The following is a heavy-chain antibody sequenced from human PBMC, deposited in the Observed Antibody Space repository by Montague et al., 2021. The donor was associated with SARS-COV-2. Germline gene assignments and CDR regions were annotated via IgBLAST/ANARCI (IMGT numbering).Heavy chain of an antibody. CDR3: ARDRFDFGAGRQGTIDF. D-gene: IGHD3-10*01. Sequence: SETLSLTCSVSGDSITNHYWSWIRQPAGKGLEWIGRMHFTGNTNFSPSFSSRLTVSADTSRNQFSLKLTSVTAADTAIYFCARDRFDFGAGRQGTIDFWGQGTLVTVSS. CDR2: MHFTGNT. J-gene: IGHJ4*02. V-gene: IGHV4-4*07. CDR1: GDSITNHY.